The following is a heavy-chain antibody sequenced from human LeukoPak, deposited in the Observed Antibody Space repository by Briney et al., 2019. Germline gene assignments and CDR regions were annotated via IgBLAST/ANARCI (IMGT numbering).Heavy chain of an antibody. CDR3: ARLQYCSGTSCYWFDP. V-gene: IGHV4-30-2*01. J-gene: IGHJ5*02. D-gene: IGHD2-2*01. CDR2: IYHTGST. CDR1: GVSISSGLYS. Sequence: SETLSLTCDVSGVSISSGLYSWSWIRQPLGKGLEWIGYIYHTGSTYYNPSLKSRVTISVDTSKNQFSLRLSSVTAADTAVYYCARLQYCSGTSCYWFDPWGQGTLVTVSS.